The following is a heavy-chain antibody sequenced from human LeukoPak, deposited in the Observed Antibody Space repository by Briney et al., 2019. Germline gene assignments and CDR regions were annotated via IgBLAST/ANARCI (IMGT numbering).Heavy chain of an antibody. CDR2: IFTSGIT. CDR3: ARESSGNYYNPLGYMDV. V-gene: IGHV4-4*07. CDR1: GGSISIYY. Sequence: SETLSLTCTVSGGSISIYYWNWFRQPAGKGLEWIGRIFTSGITNYDPSLKSRVTMSVDTSKNQFSLNLSSVTAADTAVYYCARESSGNYYNPLGYMDVWGKGTTVTVSS. D-gene: IGHD3-10*01. J-gene: IGHJ6*03.